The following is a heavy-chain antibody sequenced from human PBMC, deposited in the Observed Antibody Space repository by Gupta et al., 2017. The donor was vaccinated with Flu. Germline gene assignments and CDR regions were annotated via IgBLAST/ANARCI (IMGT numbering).Heavy chain of an antibody. D-gene: IGHD3-3*01. Sequence: AMALVRQAPGKWLEWVSAISTNGGTTYYADSVKGRFTISRDNSKNTLYLQMNSLRVEDTAIYYCAKDLGGGRYDFWSGFDHWGQGKMVTVSS. J-gene: IGHJ4*02. CDR2: ISTNGGTT. CDR3: AKDLGGGRYDFWSGFDH. CDR1: A. V-gene: IGHV3-23*01.